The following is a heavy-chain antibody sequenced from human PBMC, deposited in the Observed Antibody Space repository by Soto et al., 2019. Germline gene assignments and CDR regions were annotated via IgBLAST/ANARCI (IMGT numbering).Heavy chain of an antibody. V-gene: IGHV3-23*01. CDR3: AKDRIAVAGPDAFDI. J-gene: IGHJ3*02. Sequence: EVQLLESGGGLGQPGGSLRLSCAASGFTFSSFAMTWVRQAPGKGLEWVSGISGSGGSTYYADSVKGRFTISRDNSKNTLYLQMNSLRVDDTAVYFCAKDRIAVAGPDAFDIWGQGTMVTVSS. D-gene: IGHD6-19*01. CDR1: GFTFSSFA. CDR2: ISGSGGST.